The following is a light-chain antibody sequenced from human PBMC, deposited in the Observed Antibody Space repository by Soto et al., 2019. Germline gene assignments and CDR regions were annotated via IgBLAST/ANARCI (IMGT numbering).Light chain of an antibody. V-gene: IGKV3-11*01. CDR1: QSVSSY. CDR3: QQRSNWPRT. J-gene: IGKJ3*01. Sequence: VLTQSAATLSLSPGERATLSCRASQSVSSYLAWYQQKPGQAPRLLIYDASNRATGIPARFSGSGSGTDFTLTISSLEPEDFAVYYCQQRSNWPRTFGPGTKVDIK. CDR2: DAS.